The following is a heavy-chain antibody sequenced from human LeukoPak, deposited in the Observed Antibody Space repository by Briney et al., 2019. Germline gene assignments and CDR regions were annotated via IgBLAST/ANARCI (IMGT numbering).Heavy chain of an antibody. CDR2: IYKDGKI. D-gene: IGHD2-21*01. CDR1: GFTVSSTY. CDR3: ATRHCSGGVCYSPGADPFDH. V-gene: IGHV3-53*01. J-gene: IGHJ4*02. Sequence: GGSLRLSCAASGFTVSSTYMSWVRQAPGKGLEWVSVIYKDGKIYYIDSVKGRFTISRDTSKNTLYLQMNSLRVEDTAVYYCATRHCSGGVCYSPGADPFDHWGQGPLFPVSS.